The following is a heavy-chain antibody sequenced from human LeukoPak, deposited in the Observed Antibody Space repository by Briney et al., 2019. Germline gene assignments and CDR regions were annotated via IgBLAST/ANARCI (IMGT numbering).Heavy chain of an antibody. CDR1: GYTFTSYG. J-gene: IGHJ3*02. D-gene: IGHD3-22*01. CDR2: ISAYNGNT. V-gene: IGHV1-18*01. CDR3: ARDSPGYYYDSSGYYASDAFDI. Sequence: GASVKLSCKASGYTFTSYGISWVRQAPGQGLEWMGWISAYNGNTNYAQKLQGRVTMTTDTSTSTAYMELRSLRSDDTAVYYCARDSPGYYYDSSGYYASDAFDIWGQGTMVTVSS.